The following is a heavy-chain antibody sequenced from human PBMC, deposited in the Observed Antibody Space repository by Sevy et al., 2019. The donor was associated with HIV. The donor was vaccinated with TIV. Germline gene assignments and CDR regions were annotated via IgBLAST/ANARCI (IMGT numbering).Heavy chain of an antibody. CDR2: INGRGGST. CDR1: GYSFSSYA. J-gene: IGHJ4*02. CDR3: ARPSPRIAAAASAFYDS. Sequence: GGSLRLSCVVSGYSFSSYAISWVRQAPGKGLEWVSTINGRGGSTYDADSVKGRFTISRDNPKNTLFLQMINLRVDDTAIYYCARPSPRIAAAASAFYDSWGQGTLVTVSS. V-gene: IGHV3-23*01. D-gene: IGHD6-13*01.